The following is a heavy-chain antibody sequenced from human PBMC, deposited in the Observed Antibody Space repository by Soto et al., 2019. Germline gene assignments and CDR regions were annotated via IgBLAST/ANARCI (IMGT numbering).Heavy chain of an antibody. V-gene: IGHV3-72*01. CDR2: SGNKADSYTT. CDR1: GFTFSDHF. D-gene: IGHD1-20*01. CDR3: ARGHNRFDQ. J-gene: IGHJ4*02. Sequence: GSLRLSCAVSGFTFSDHFMDWVRQAPGKGLEWVGRSGNKADSYTTYYAASVKARFTISRDDSKNSLYLQMSSLRPEDTAMYYCARGHNRFDQWGQGTLVTVSS.